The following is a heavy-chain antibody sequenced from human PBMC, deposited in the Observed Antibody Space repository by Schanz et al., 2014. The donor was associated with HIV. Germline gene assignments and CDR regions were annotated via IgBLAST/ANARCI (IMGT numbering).Heavy chain of an antibody. CDR1: GGSISSYY. CDR3: VRTRVVPAVTGHDFWFGP. D-gene: IGHD2-2*01. V-gene: IGHV4-59*01. Sequence: QVQLQESGPGLVKPSETLSLTCTVSGGSISSYYWSWMRQPPGKGLEWIGYIYYSGSTNYNPTLKSRVTLSVDTSKNQLSLKVRSVTAADTAVYYCVRTRVVPAVTGHDFWFGPWGQGTLVTVSS. CDR2: IYYSGST. J-gene: IGHJ5*02.